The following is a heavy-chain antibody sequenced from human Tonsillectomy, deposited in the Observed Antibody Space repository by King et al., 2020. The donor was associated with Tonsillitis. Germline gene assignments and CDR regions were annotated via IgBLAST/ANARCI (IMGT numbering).Heavy chain of an antibody. V-gene: IGHV4-59*11. D-gene: IGHD2-21*01. J-gene: IGHJ3*02. CDR1: GGSIRRHH. CDR2: MFYSGST. CDR3: ARVSEHIVAAFDI. Sequence: QLQESGPGLVKPSETLSLTCTFSGGSIRRHHWSWNRQPPGKGLEWIGYMFYSGSTNYNPSLKSRVTISGDTSKNQFSLKLSSVTAADTAVYYCARVSEHIVAAFDIWGQGTMVTVSS.